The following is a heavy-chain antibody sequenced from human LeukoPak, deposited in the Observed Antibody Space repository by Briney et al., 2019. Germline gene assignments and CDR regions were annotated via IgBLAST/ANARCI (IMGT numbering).Heavy chain of an antibody. J-gene: IGHJ4*02. CDR2: VSYDGNNK. V-gene: IGHV3-30*09. D-gene: IGHD5-12*01. CDR3: ARDQEGGFDY. Sequence: GGSLRLSCAASGFTFSRYAMHWVRQAPGKGMEWVTVVSYDGNNKFYADSVKSRFAISRDNSKNTVYLQMNSLRAEDTAIYYCARDQEGGFDYWGQGTLVTVSS. CDR1: GFTFSRYA.